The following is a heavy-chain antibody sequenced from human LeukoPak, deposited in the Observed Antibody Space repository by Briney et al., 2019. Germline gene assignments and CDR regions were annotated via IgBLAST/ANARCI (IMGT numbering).Heavy chain of an antibody. CDR1: GYSLSSGYY. Sequence: SETLSLTCTVSGYSLSSGYYWGWIRQPPGKGLEWIGSIYHSGSTYYNPSLKSRVTISVDTSKNQFSLKLSSVTAADTAVYYCARVRDGYNWGTLGMVGYWGQGTLVTVSS. CDR2: IYHSGST. V-gene: IGHV4-38-2*02. D-gene: IGHD5-24*01. CDR3: ARVRDGYNWGTLGMVGY. J-gene: IGHJ4*02.